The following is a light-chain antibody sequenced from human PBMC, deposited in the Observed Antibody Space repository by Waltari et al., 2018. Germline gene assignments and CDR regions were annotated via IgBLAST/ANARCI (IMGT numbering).Light chain of an antibody. CDR2: EVS. Sequence: QSALTQPASVSGSPGQSIAISCTGTSSYLGSYNYVPWYHKHPGKAPKLMIYEVSNRPSGVSDRFSGSKSGNTASLTISGLQAEDEADYYCSSCTTSNTVVFGTGTKVTVL. CDR1: SSYLGSYNY. CDR3: SSCTTSNTVV. J-gene: IGLJ1*01. V-gene: IGLV2-14*01.